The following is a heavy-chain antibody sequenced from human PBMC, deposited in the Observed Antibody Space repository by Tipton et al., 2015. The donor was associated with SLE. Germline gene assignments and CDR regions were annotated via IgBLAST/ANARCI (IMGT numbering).Heavy chain of an antibody. CDR1: GFTFANYA. CDR2: ISGSGDRT. D-gene: IGHD5-12*01. Sequence: SLRLSCAASGFTFANYAMSWVRQAPGKGLEWVSAISGSGDRTYYADSVKGQFTISRDNSKNTLYLQMNSLRVEDTAVYYCAKDLNRVATSPFDYWGQGTLVTVSS. CDR3: AKDLNRVATSPFDY. V-gene: IGHV3-23*01. J-gene: IGHJ4*02.